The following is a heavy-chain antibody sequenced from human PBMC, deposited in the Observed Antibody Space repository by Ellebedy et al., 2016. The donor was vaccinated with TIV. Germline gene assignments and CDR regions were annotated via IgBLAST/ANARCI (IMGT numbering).Heavy chain of an antibody. CDR3: ARRLYGDFANWFDP. D-gene: IGHD4-17*01. CDR1: GFSLATSGVG. V-gene: IGHV2-5*02. Sequence: GPTLVKPTQTLTLTCTFSGFSLATSGVGVGWIRQPPGKALEWLALIYWVVRKYCRPSLKSRLTIAKDTSKNQVVLTMTNMDPVDTATYYCARRLYGDFANWFDPWGQGTLVTVSS. J-gene: IGHJ5*02. CDR2: IYWVVRK.